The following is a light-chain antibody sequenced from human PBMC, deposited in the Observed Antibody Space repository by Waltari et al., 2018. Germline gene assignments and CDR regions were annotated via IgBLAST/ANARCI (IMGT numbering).Light chain of an antibody. CDR2: DVS. Sequence: QSALTQPASVSGSPGQSITISCTGINCDVVGYYYVSWYQQYPGQTHKLLISDVSHRPSCVSSCFSATNSANTASLTISGLQTEDEADYYCTSYRSTNTRVIFGGGTKLAVL. V-gene: IGLV2-14*03. CDR3: TSYRSTNTRVI. J-gene: IGLJ2*01. CDR1: NCDVVGYYY.